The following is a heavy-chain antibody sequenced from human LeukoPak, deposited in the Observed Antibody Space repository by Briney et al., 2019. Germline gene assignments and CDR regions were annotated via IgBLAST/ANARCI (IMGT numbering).Heavy chain of an antibody. D-gene: IGHD3-22*01. CDR3: ARHSFGDYYDSSGYYYGEYYFDY. V-gene: IGHV4-39*01. CDR1: GGSISSSSYY. Sequence: KPPETLSLTCTVSGGSISSSSYYWGWIRQPPGKGLEWIGSIYYSGSTYYNPSLKSRVTISVDTSKNQFSLKLSSVTAADTAVYYCARHSFGDYYDSSGYYYGEYYFDYWGQGTLVTVSS. J-gene: IGHJ4*02. CDR2: IYYSGST.